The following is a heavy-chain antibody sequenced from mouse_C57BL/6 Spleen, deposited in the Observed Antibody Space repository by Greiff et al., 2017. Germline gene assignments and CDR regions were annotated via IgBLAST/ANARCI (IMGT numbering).Heavy chain of an antibody. Sequence: EVQLEESGAELVRPGASVKLSCTASGFNFTDDYMHWVKQRPEQGLEWIGWIDPENGDTEYASKFQGKATITADTSSNTAYLQLSSLTSEDTAVYYYTAYGDWGQGALVTVSA. J-gene: IGHJ3*01. CDR3: TAYGD. V-gene: IGHV14-4*01. CDR2: IDPENGDT. D-gene: IGHD1-1*02. CDR1: GFNFTDDY.